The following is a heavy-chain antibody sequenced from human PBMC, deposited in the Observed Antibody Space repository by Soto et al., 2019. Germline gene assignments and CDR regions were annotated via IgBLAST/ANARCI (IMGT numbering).Heavy chain of an antibody. CDR1: GGSVSSGSYY. Sequence: QVQLQESGPGLVKPSETLSLTCTVSGGSVSSGSYYWSWIRQPPGKGLEWIGYIYYRGSTNYNPSLKSRVTISVDTSKNLCSLKLSSVTAADTAVYYCARISGYSYGLPPYFDYWGQGTLVTVSS. J-gene: IGHJ4*02. V-gene: IGHV4-61*01. CDR3: ARISGYSYGLPPYFDY. D-gene: IGHD5-18*01. CDR2: IYYRGST.